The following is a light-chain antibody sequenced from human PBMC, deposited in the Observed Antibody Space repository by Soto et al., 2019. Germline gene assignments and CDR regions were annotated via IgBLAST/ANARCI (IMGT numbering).Light chain of an antibody. CDR3: QQRSNWPPIT. J-gene: IGKJ5*01. CDR1: QSVDSTY. CDR2: ATS. Sequence: EIVLTQSPGTLSLSPGKTATVSCSASQSVDSTYLAWYQQKPDQSPRLLIYATSTRAAGIPDRFSGSGSGTDFTLTISSLEPEDFAVYYCQQRSNWPPITFGQGTRLEIK. V-gene: IGKV3D-20*02.